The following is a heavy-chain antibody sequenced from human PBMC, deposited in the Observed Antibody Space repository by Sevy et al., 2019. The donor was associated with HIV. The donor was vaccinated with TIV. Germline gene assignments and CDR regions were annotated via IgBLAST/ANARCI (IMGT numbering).Heavy chain of an antibody. Sequence: SETLSLTCTVSGGSVSSGSYFWSWIRQPPGKGLEWIAYIYYSGSTNYNPSLKSRVTISVDTSKNQFSLKLSAVTAADTAVYYCGREYAEMHKYGMDVWGQGTTVTVSS. CDR2: IYYSGST. V-gene: IGHV4-61*01. CDR3: GREYAEMHKYGMDV. J-gene: IGHJ6*02. D-gene: IGHD2-2*01. CDR1: GGSVSSGSYF.